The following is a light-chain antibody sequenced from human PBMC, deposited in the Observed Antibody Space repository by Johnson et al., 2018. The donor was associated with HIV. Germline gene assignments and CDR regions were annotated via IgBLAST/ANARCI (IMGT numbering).Light chain of an antibody. V-gene: IGLV1-51*02. CDR3: GTWDSSLSGYV. J-gene: IGLJ1*01. Sequence: QPVLTQPPSVSAAPGQKVTISCSGSSSDMGNYAVSWYQQLPGTAPKLLIYRNNQRPSGVPDRFSGSKSGTSATLGITGLQTGDEADFYCGTWDSSLSGYVFGTGTTVTVL. CDR2: RNN. CDR1: SSDMGNYA.